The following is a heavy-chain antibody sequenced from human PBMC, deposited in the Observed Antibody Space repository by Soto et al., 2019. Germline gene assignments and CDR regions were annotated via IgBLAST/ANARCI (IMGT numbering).Heavy chain of an antibody. CDR1: GGSISSSSYY. CDR3: ARRDSPPRYRY. D-gene: IGHD3-16*02. CDR2: IYYSGST. Sequence: QLQLQESGPGLVKPSETLSLTCTVSGGSISSSSYYWGWIRQPPGKGLEWIGSIYYSGSTYYNPSLKNLVTMPADTSKNQVSLKLSSVTAADTAVYYCARRDSPPRYRYWGQGTLVTVSS. J-gene: IGHJ4*02. V-gene: IGHV4-39*01.